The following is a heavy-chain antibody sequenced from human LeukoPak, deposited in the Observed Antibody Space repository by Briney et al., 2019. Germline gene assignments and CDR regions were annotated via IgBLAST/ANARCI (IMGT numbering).Heavy chain of an antibody. Sequence: SETLSLTCTVSGGSISSYYWSWIRQPAGKGLEWIGRIYTSGSTNYNPSLKSRVTMSVDTSKNQFSLKLSSVTAADTAVYYCARASYGSGWSRLPYFDYWGQGTLVTVSS. J-gene: IGHJ4*02. D-gene: IGHD6-19*01. CDR1: GGSISSYY. CDR2: IYTSGST. CDR3: ARASYGSGWSRLPYFDY. V-gene: IGHV4-4*07.